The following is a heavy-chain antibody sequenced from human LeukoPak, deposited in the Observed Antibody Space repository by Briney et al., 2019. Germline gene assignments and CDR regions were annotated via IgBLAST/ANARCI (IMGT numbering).Heavy chain of an antibody. Sequence: SETLSLTCTVSGGSISSSSYYWGWIRHPPGKGLEWIAYIYYSGSTNYNPSLKSRVTISVDTSKNQFSLKLSSVTAADTAVYYCAREGSEYPKYYFDYWGQGTLVTVSS. D-gene: IGHD2-2*01. CDR3: AREGSEYPKYYFDY. CDR1: GGSISSSSYY. J-gene: IGHJ4*02. V-gene: IGHV4-61*01. CDR2: IYYSGST.